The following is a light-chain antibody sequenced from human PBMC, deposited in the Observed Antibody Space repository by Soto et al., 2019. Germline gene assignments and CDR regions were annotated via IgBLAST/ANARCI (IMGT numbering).Light chain of an antibody. CDR1: SSDVGGYTY. CDR2: EVS. V-gene: IGLV2-14*01. CDR3: SSYASSSTLV. J-gene: IGLJ1*01. Sequence: QSALTQSASVSGSPRQSITISCTGTSSDVGGYTYVSWYQQHPGKAPKLMIYEVSYRPSGVSNRFSGSKSGNTASLTISGLQAEDEADYYCSSYASSSTLVFGTGTKLTVL.